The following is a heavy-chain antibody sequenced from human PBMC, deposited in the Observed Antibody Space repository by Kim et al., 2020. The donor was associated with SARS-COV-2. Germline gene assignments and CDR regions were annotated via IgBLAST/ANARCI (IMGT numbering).Heavy chain of an antibody. Sequence: ASVKVSCKASGYTFTSYGMNWVRQAPGQGLEWMGWINTNTGNPTYAQGFTGRIVFSLDTSVSTAYLQISSLKAEDTAVYYCVRDPPSWGTYYDFWGLGLSVQGGMDVWGQGTTVTVSS. V-gene: IGHV7-4-1*02. D-gene: IGHD3-3*01. CDR3: VRDPPSWGTYYDFWGLGLSVQGGMDV. CDR1: GYTFTSYG. J-gene: IGHJ6*02. CDR2: INTNTGNP.